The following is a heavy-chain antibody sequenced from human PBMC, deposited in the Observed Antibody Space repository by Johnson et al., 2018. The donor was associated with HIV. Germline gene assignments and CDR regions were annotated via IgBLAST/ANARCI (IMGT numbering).Heavy chain of an antibody. CDR2: IFSDGTT. D-gene: IGHD6-13*01. V-gene: IGHV3-66*02. CDR3: ARSKGSIWYGSAFDI. CDR1: GFTVSSNY. Sequence: VLLVESGGGVVQPGRSLRLSCAASGFTVSSNYMSWVRQAPGKGLEWVSVIFSDGTTYYAGSVKGRFTISRDNSKNTLYLQMNSLRGEDTAVYYCARSKGSIWYGSAFDIWGQVTMVTVSS. J-gene: IGHJ3*02.